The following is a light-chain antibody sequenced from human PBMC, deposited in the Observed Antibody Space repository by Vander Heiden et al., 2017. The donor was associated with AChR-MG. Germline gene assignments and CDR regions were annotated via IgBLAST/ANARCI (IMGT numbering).Light chain of an antibody. CDR3: PHRDCSHRLT. CDR1: QSLSNY. J-gene: IGKJ2*01. V-gene: IGKV1-39*01. Sequence: DIQMTQSPSSLSASVGDRVTITCPASQSLSNYLNRYQHKPGKAPKLLIYTASNLPSGAPSRFTASGPGTEFTLTMTMLKTETFTTYLCPHRDCSHRLTF. CDR2: TAS.